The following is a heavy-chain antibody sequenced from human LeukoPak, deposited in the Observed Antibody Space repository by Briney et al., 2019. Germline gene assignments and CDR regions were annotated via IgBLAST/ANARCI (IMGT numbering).Heavy chain of an antibody. J-gene: IGHJ4*02. CDR3: ARPGAYCGGDCYSSEYYFDY. V-gene: IGHV5-51*01. Sequence: GESLKISCKGSGYSFTSYWIGWVRQMPGKGLEWMGIIYPGDSDTRYSPSFQGQVTISADKSISTAYLQWSSLKASDTAMYYCARPGAYCGGDCYSSEYYFDYWGQGTLVTVSS. D-gene: IGHD2-21*02. CDR2: IYPGDSDT. CDR1: GYSFTSYW.